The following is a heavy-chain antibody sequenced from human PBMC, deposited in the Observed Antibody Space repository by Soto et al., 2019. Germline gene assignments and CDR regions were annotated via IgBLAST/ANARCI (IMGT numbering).Heavy chain of an antibody. CDR3: ARDQGPVPAAMNAFDI. J-gene: IGHJ3*02. D-gene: IGHD2-2*01. CDR2: INPNSGGT. V-gene: IGHV1-2*02. Sequence: GASVKVSCKASGYTFTGYYMHWVRQAPGQGLEWVGWINPNSGGTEYAQKFQGRVTMTRDTSISTAYMELSRLRFDDTAVYYCARDQGPVPAAMNAFDIWGQGTMVTVSS. CDR1: GYTFTGYY.